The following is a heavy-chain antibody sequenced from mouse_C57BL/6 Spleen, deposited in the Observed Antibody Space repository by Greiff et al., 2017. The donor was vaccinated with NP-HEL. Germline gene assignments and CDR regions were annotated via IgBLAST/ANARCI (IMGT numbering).Heavy chain of an antibody. CDR3: ARWGYYGSSRYYAMDY. CDR2: INPNNGGT. V-gene: IGHV1-22*01. D-gene: IGHD1-1*01. CDR1: GYTFTDYN. Sequence: VQLQQSGPELVKPGASVKMSCKASGYTFTDYNMHWVKQSHGKSLEWIGYINPNNGGTSYNQKFKGKATLTVNKSSSTAYLELRSLTSEDSAVYYCARWGYYGSSRYYAMDYWGQGTSVTVSS. J-gene: IGHJ4*01.